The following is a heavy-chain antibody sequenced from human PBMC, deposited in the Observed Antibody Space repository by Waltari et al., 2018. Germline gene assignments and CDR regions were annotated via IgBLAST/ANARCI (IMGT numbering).Heavy chain of an antibody. Sequence: QVQLVESGGGVVQPGGSLRLSCAASGFPFNSYTMHWVRQAPGEGLEWMTFIEFDGSNQYYVDSVKGRFIISRDNSKNIVYLQMNSLRPEDTAVYYCVKGEIYGNSPKDWGQGTLVTVSS. CDR1: GFPFNSYT. CDR3: VKGEIYGNSPKD. V-gene: IGHV3-30*02. J-gene: IGHJ4*02. CDR2: IEFDGSNQ. D-gene: IGHD3-10*01.